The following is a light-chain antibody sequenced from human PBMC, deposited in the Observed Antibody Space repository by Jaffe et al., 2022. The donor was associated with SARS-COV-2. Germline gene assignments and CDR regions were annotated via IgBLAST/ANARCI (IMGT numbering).Light chain of an antibody. CDR3: QQHYITPHT. CDR2: AAS. V-gene: IGKV1-39*01. CDR1: QSISYY. Sequence: DIQMTQSPSSLSASVGDRVTITCRASQSISYYLNWYQQKPGKAPELLIYAASSLQSGVPSRFSGSGSGTDFTLTISSLQPEDFATYYCQQHYITPHTFGPGTKVDIK. J-gene: IGKJ3*01.